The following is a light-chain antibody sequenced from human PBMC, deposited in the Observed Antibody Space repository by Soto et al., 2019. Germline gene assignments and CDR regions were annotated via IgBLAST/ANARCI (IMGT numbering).Light chain of an antibody. V-gene: IGKV1-39*01. CDR2: AAS. CDR3: QQSYSTPPGT. Sequence: DIQMTQSPSSLSASVGDRVTITCRASQSISSYLNWYQQKPGKAPKLLIYAASSLQSGVPSRFXGSGSGTDFTLTISSLQPEDFATYYCQQSYSTPPGTFGQGTKLEIK. CDR1: QSISSY. J-gene: IGKJ2*02.